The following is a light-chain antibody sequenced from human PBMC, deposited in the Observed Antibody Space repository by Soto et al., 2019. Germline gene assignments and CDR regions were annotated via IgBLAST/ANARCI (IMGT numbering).Light chain of an antibody. J-gene: IGKJ5*01. CDR3: QQRSNWPIT. CDR1: QSVSSY. Sequence: EIVLTQSPATLSLSPGERATLSCRASQSVSSYLAWYKQKPGQAPRLLIYDASNRATGIPARFSGSGSGTDFTLTISSLEPEDFAVYYCQQRSNWPITFGQGTRLE. V-gene: IGKV3-11*01. CDR2: DAS.